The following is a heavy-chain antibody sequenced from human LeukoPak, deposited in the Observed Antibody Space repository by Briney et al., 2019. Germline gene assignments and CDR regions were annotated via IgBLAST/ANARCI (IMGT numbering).Heavy chain of an antibody. D-gene: IGHD3-16*01. CDR1: GFTFSSYG. CDR2: IWYDGSNK. J-gene: IGHJ4*02. CDR3: ARHGGADIDY. Sequence: PGGSLRLSCAASGFTFSSYGMHWVRQAPGKGLEWVAVIWYDGSNKYYADSVKGRFTISRDNSKNTLYLQMNSLRAEDTAVYYCARHGGADIDYWGQGTLVTVSS. V-gene: IGHV3-33*01.